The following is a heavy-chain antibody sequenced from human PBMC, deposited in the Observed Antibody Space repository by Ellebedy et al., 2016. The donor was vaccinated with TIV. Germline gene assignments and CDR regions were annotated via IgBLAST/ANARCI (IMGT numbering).Heavy chain of an antibody. CDR3: ARELAVAEIYFDY. J-gene: IGHJ4*02. D-gene: IGHD6-19*01. Sequence: SETLSLXXAVYGGSFSGYYWSWIRQPPGKGLEWIGEINHSGSTNYNLSLKSRVTKSVDTSKNQFSLKLSSVTAADTAMYYCARELAVAEIYFDYWGQGTLVTVSS. CDR1: GGSFSGYY. CDR2: INHSGST. V-gene: IGHV4-34*01.